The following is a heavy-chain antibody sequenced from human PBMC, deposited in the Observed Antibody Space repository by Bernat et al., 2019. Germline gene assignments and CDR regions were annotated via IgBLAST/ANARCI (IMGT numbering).Heavy chain of an antibody. V-gene: IGHV3-48*04. CDR3: ARGTGGWIVLNAFDI. D-gene: IGHD5-12*01. Sequence: VQLVESGGGVVQPGRSLRLSCAASGFTFSSYGMHWVRQAPVKGLEWVSYISSSGSTIFYADYMKGRFTISRDNAKNSLYLQMNSLRAEDTAVYYCARGTGGWIVLNAFDIWGQGTMVTVSS. CDR2: ISSSGSTI. CDR1: GFTFSSYG. J-gene: IGHJ3*02.